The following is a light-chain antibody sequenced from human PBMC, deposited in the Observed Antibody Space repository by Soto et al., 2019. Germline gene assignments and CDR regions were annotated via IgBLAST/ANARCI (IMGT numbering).Light chain of an antibody. Sequence: SVLTQPRPVSGSPGQSVTISFTGTSSDVGGYNYVSWYQQYSGKAPKVMIYDVSKRPSGVPDRFSGSKSGNTASLTIPGLQAEDEADYYCCSYAASNTFVFGTGTKVTVL. CDR2: DVS. J-gene: IGLJ1*01. V-gene: IGLV2-11*01. CDR1: SSDVGGYNY. CDR3: CSYAASNTFV.